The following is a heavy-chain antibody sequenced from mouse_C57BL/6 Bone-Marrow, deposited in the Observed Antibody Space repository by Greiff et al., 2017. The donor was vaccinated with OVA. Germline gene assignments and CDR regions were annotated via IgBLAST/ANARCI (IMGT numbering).Heavy chain of an antibody. CDR2: INPNNGGT. J-gene: IGHJ1*03. D-gene: IGHD1-1*01. CDR1: GYTFTDYN. V-gene: IGHV1-18*01. CDR3: ARREVVATDWYFDV. Sequence: VQLQQSVPELVKPGASVKIPCKASGYTFTDYNMDWVKQSHGKSLEWIGDINPNNGGTIYNQKFKGKATLTVDKSSSTAYMELRSLTSEDTAVYYCARREVVATDWYFDVWGTGTTVTVSS.